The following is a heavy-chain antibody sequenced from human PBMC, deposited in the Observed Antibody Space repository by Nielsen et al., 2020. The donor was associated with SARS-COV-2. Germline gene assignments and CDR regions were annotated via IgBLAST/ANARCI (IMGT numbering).Heavy chain of an antibody. CDR2: FDPEDGET. Sequence: ASVKVSCKVSGYTLTELSMHWVRQAPGEGLEWMGGFDPEDGETIYAQKFQGRVTMTEDTSTDTAYMELSSLRSEDMAVYYCATAPGIAAATTGWFDPWGQGTLVTVSS. V-gene: IGHV1-24*01. J-gene: IGHJ5*02. CDR3: ATAPGIAAATTGWFDP. CDR1: GYTLTELS. D-gene: IGHD6-13*01.